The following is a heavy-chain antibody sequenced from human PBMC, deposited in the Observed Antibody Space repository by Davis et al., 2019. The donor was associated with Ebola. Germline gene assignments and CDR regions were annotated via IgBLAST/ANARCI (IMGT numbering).Heavy chain of an antibody. CDR3: ARDTRPRGPYGMDV. Sequence: AASVKVSCKASGYTFTSYYMHWVRQAPGQGLEWMGIINPSGGSTSYAQKFQGRVTMTRDTSISTAYMELSRLRSDDTAVYYCARDTRPRGPYGMDVWGKGTTVTVSS. D-gene: IGHD6-6*01. CDR2: INPSGGST. J-gene: IGHJ6*04. CDR1: GYTFTSYY. V-gene: IGHV1-46*01.